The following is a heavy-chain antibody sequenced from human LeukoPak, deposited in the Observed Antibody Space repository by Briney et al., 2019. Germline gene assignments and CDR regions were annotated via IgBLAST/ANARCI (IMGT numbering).Heavy chain of an antibody. CDR3: ARGGTMVRGVIIPLWYFDL. J-gene: IGHJ2*01. D-gene: IGHD3-10*01. Sequence: ASVKVSCKASGYTFTSYGISWVRQAPGQGLEWMGWISAYNGNTNYAQKLQGRVTMTTDTSTSTAYMELRSLRSDDTAVYYCARGGTMVRGVIIPLWYFDLWGRGTLVTVSS. V-gene: IGHV1-18*01. CDR1: GYTFTSYG. CDR2: ISAYNGNT.